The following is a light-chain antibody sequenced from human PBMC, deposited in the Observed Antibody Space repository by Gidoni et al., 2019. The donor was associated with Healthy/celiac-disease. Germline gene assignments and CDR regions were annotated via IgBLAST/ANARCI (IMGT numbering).Light chain of an antibody. CDR1: SSDVGGYNY. V-gene: IGLV2-14*01. CDR2: DVS. J-gene: IGLJ2*01. CDR3: SSYTSSSTLV. Sequence: QSALTQPASVSGSPGPSITISCTGTSSDVGGYNYVSWYQQHPGKAPKLMMYDVSNRPSGVTNRCSGAKSGNTASLTISGLQAEDEADYYCSSYTSSSTLVFGGGTKLTVL.